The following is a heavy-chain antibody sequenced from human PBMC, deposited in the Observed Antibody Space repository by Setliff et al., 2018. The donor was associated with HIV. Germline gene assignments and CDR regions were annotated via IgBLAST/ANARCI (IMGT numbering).Heavy chain of an antibody. D-gene: IGHD3-10*01. CDR1: GFTFDDYG. J-gene: IGHJ4*02. V-gene: IGHV3-43*01. Sequence: GSLRLSCAASGFTFDDYGMHWVRQAPGKGLEWVSFVSWDGGTTYYADSVKGRFTISRENSKSSVSLQMSGLRPEDTAMYYCVRDGARGVNDLDYWGQGTLVTVSS. CDR3: VRDGARGVNDLDY. CDR2: VSWDGGTT.